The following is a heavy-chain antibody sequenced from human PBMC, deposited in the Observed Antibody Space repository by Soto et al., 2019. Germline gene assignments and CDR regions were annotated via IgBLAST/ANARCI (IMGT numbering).Heavy chain of an antibody. V-gene: IGHV3-7*05. J-gene: IGHJ4*02. CDR1: GFTFITYW. D-gene: IGHD6-19*01. CDR2: IKQDGSDQ. Sequence: EVLLVESGGGLVQPGGSLRLSCAASGFTFITYWMSWVRQAPGKGLEWVANIKQDGSDQFYVDSVKGRFTISRDNAKNTLALQKNSMMAADAAVYYCARLPHPGIAVAGTVYWGQGALVTVSS. CDR3: ARLPHPGIAVAGTVY.